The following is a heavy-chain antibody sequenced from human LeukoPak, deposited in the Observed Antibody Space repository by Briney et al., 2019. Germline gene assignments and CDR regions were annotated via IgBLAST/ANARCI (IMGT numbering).Heavy chain of an antibody. D-gene: IGHD2-2*01. Sequence: GGSLRLSCAASGFTFSSYAMSWVRQAPGKGLEWVSAISGSGGSTYYADSVKGRFTISRDNSKDTLYLQMSSVRVDDTAVYYCAKATPYKYCSSTSCYAPNYFDYWGQGTLVTVSS. J-gene: IGHJ4*02. CDR1: GFTFSSYA. V-gene: IGHV3-23*01. CDR2: ISGSGGST. CDR3: AKATPYKYCSSTSCYAPNYFDY.